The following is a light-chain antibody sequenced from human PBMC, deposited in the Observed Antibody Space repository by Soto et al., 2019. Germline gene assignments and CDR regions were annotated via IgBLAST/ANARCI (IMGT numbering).Light chain of an antibody. CDR3: SSYTNINTRACV. J-gene: IGLJ1*01. V-gene: IGLV1-47*01. CDR1: SSNIGRNY. Sequence: QSVLTQPPSASGTPGQRATISCSGSSSNIGRNYVSWYQQLPGTAPKLLIYRNNQRPSGVPDRISGSKSGNTASLTIAGLQDEDEAEYECSSYTNINTRACVFGTGTKLTVL. CDR2: RNN.